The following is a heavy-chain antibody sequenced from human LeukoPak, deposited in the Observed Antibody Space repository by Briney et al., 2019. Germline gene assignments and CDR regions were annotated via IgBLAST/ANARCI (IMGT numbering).Heavy chain of an antibody. CDR3: ARGTFYYDDNNYFYSPLDY. CDR1: GFTFSNAW. CDR2: ISSSGSTI. V-gene: IGHV3-11*04. J-gene: IGHJ4*02. Sequence: GGSLRLSCAASGFTFSNAWMSWVRQAPGKGLEWVSYISSSGSTIYYADSVKGRFTISRDNAKNSLYLQMNSLRADDTAVYYCARGTFYYDDNNYFYSPLDYWGQGTLVTVSS. D-gene: IGHD3-22*01.